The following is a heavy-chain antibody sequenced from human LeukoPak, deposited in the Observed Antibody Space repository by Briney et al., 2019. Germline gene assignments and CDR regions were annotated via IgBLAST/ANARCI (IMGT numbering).Heavy chain of an antibody. Sequence: GGSLRLSCAASGFTFNRSWMNWVRQAPGRGVEWVANLERSGSQKRYVDSVKGRFIISKDNPGASLYLDMYSLRAEDTAIYFCAIWTSGNYWGQGTLVTVSS. V-gene: IGHV3-7*01. CDR3: AIWTSGNY. D-gene: IGHD1-1*01. CDR1: GFTFNRSW. CDR2: LERSGSQK. J-gene: IGHJ4*02.